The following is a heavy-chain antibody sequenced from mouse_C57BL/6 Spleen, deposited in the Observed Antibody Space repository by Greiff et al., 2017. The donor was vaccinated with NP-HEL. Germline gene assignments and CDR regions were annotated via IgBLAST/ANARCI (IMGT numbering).Heavy chain of an antibody. D-gene: IGHD2-3*01. CDR3: AKGDGYHDGGFAY. CDR1: GYTFTSYG. CDR2: IYIGNGYT. J-gene: IGHJ3*01. V-gene: IGHV1-58*01. Sequence: VQLQQSGAELVRPGSSVKMSCKTSGYTFTSYGINWVKQRPGQGLEWIGYIYIGNGYTEYNEKFKGKATLTSDTSSSTAYMQLSSLTSADSAIDFGAKGDGYHDGGFAYWGQGTLVTVSA.